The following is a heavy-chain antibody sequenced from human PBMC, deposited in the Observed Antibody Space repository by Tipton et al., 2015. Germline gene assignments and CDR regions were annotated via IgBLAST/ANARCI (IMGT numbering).Heavy chain of an antibody. CDR1: GFTFSSSD. V-gene: IGHV3-13*01. CDR3: AREAGFCTDGVCAFDI. Sequence: QLVQSGGGLVQPGKSLRLSCAASGFTFSSSDMHWVRQATGKGLEWVSAIGTAGDKYYSGSVKGRFTISRENAKNSFYLQMNSLRAGDTAVYYCAREAGFCTDGVCAFDIWGQGTMVTVSS. CDR2: IGTAGDK. J-gene: IGHJ3*02. D-gene: IGHD2-8*01.